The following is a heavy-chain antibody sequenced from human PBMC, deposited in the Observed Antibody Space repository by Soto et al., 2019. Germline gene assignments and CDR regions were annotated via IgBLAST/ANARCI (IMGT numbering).Heavy chain of an antibody. Sequence: GESLKISCKGSGYSFTSYWIGWVRQMPGKGLEWMGIVDPGDSDTRYSPSFQGQVTISGDKSINTAYLQWSSLKASDTAMYYCARRAIIVRGVTWYYFDYWGQGSPVTVSS. V-gene: IGHV5-51*01. J-gene: IGHJ4*02. CDR3: ARRAIIVRGVTWYYFDY. CDR1: GYSFTSYW. D-gene: IGHD3-10*01. CDR2: VDPGDSDT.